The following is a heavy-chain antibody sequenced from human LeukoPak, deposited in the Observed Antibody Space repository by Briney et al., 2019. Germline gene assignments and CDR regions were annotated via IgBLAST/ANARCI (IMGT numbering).Heavy chain of an antibody. CDR1: GDSISSDY. J-gene: IGHJ1*01. CDR3: AGRGQRYFRD. V-gene: IGHV4-4*08. Sequence: NPSETLSLTCTVSGDSISSDYWSWIRQPPGKGLEWIGYIYRFGNTDYNPSLMRRATISLDTSKKQLSLNLTSVTAADTAVYYCAGRGQRYFRDWGQGTLVTVSS. CDR2: IYRFGNT.